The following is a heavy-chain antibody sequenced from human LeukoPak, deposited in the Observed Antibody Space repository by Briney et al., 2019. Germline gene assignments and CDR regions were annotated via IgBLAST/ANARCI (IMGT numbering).Heavy chain of an antibody. CDR2: IYHSGST. CDR1: GGSISSGGYA. Sequence: PSETLSLTCAVSGGSISSGGYAWSWLRQPRGKGLEWIGYIYHSGSTYYNPSLKSRVTISVDRSKNQFSLKLSSVTAADTAVYYCARVGYSSSWYVDYWGQGTLVTVSS. J-gene: IGHJ4*02. V-gene: IGHV4-30-2*01. CDR3: ARVGYSSSWYVDY. D-gene: IGHD6-13*01.